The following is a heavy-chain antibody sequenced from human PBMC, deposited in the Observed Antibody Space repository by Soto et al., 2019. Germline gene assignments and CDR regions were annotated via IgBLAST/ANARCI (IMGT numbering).Heavy chain of an antibody. V-gene: IGHV1-69*13. CDR1: GGTFSSYA. CDR3: ASLPRITILGVVIPGNAFDI. Sequence: SVKVSCKASGGTFSSYAISWVRQAPGQGLEWMGGIIPIFGTANYAQKFKGRVTITADESTSTAYMELSSMRSEDTAVYYCASLPRITILGVVIPGNAFDIWGQGTMVTVSS. D-gene: IGHD3-3*01. CDR2: IIPIFGTA. J-gene: IGHJ3*02.